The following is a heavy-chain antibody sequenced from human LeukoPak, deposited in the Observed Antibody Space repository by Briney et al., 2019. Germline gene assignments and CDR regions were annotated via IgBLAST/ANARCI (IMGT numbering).Heavy chain of an antibody. V-gene: IGHV3-23*01. D-gene: IGHD1-26*01. CDR1: GFTFSSYA. Sequence: QPGGSLRLSCAASGFTFSSYAMSWVRQAPGKGLEWVSAISGSAGSTYYADSVKGRFTISRDNSKNTLYLQMSSLRAGDTAVYYCAKDRYVGIVGATYYFDFWGQGTLVTVSS. CDR3: AKDRYVGIVGATYYFDF. CDR2: ISGSAGST. J-gene: IGHJ4*02.